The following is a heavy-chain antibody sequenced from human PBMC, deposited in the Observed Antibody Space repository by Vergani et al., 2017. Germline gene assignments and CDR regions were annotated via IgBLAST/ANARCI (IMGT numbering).Heavy chain of an antibody. Sequence: EVQLLESGGGLVQPGGSLRLSCAASGFTFSSYAMSWVRQAPGKGLEWVSAISGSGGSTYYADSVKGRFTISRDNSKNTLYLQMNSLRAEATAVYYCAKSRTAMVTWGHMDVWGKGTTVTVSS. J-gene: IGHJ6*03. CDR3: AKSRTAMVTWGHMDV. D-gene: IGHD5-18*01. CDR1: GFTFSSYA. V-gene: IGHV3-23*01. CDR2: ISGSGGST.